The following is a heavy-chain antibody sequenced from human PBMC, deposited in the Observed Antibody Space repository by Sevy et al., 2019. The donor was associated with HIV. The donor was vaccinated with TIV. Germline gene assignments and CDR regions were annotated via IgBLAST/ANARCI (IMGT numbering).Heavy chain of an antibody. CDR1: GGSVSSANNY. CDR2: IYYTGAT. D-gene: IGHD4-17*01. V-gene: IGHV4-61*01. CDR3: ARAPVTRKAWFDP. Sequence: SETLSLTCSVFGGSVSSANNYWSWIRQSPGVGLEWIGYIYYTGATDYNPSLESRVTMSIDTSKNQFSLQLSSVTPADTAIYYCARAPVTRKAWFDPWGQGPPVTVSS. J-gene: IGHJ5*02.